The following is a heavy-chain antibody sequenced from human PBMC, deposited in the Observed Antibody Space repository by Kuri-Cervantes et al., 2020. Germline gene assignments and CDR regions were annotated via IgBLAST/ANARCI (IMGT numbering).Heavy chain of an antibody. D-gene: IGHD2-2*01. J-gene: IGHJ6*03. CDR2: ISSSSSYI. V-gene: IGHV3-21*03. CDR3: ARDSGTSSFYRMDV. CDR1: GFTFSSYS. Sequence: AGSLRHPCAASGFTFSSYSMNWVRQAPGKGLEWVSSISSSSSYIYYADSVKGRFTISRDNAKNSLYLQMNSLRAEDTAVYYCARDSGTSSFYRMDVWGKGTTVTVSS.